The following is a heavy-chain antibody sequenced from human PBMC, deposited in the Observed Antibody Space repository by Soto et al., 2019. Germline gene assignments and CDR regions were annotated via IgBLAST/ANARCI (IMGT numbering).Heavy chain of an antibody. CDR3: ARDQARESDVFMY. J-gene: IGHJ1*01. D-gene: IGHD2-8*01. V-gene: IGHV3-33*01. CDR2: IGYDGSMK. CDR1: GFTFSSHA. Sequence: GGSLRLSCATSGFTFSSHAMHWVRQAPGKGLEWVAVIGYDGSMKNYADSVKGRFTISRDNSKNTMYLEMSSLRVEDTAVYYCARDQARESDVFMYWGQGTPVTVFS.